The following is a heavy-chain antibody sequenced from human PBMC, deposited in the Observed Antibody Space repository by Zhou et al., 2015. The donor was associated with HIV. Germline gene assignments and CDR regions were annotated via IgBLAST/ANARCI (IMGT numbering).Heavy chain of an antibody. CDR2: ISWNSGSI. Sequence: EMQLVESGGGLVQPGRSLRLSCAASGFTFDDYAMHWVRQAPGKGLEWVSGISWNSGSIGYADSVKGRFTISRDNAQNSLYLQMNSLRAEDTALYYCAKDIRSKWLGPEDSGITYYYGMDVWAKGP. V-gene: IGHV3-9*01. CDR3: AKDIRSKWLGPEDSGITYYYGMDV. J-gene: IGHJ6*02. CDR1: GFTFDDYA. D-gene: IGHD6-19*01.